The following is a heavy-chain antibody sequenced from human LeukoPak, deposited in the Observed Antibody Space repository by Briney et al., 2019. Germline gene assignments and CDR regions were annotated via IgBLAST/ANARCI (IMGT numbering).Heavy chain of an antibody. V-gene: IGHV3-30*02. CDR3: ARADDSSGYYSPVDY. D-gene: IGHD3-22*01. CDR1: GFTFSSYG. J-gene: IGHJ4*02. Sequence: GGSLRLSCAASGFTFSSYGMHWVRQAPGKGLEWVAFIRYDGSNKYYADSVKGRFTISRDNSKNTLYLQMNSLRAEDTALYYCARADDSSGYYSPVDYWGQGTLVTVSS. CDR2: IRYDGSNK.